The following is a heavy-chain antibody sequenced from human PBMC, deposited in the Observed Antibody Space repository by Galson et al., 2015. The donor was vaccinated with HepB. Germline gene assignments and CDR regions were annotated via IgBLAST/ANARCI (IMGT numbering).Heavy chain of an antibody. J-gene: IGHJ2*01. D-gene: IGHD3-9*01. CDR3: ARRGGYDILTGYYWYFDL. CDR2: IAPGDSYT. Sequence: QSGAEVKEPGESLRISCKGSGYSFTTYWISWVRQMPGKGLEWMGRIAPGDSYTKYSPSFQGHVTISVDKSISTAYLQWSSLKASDTAMYYCARRGGYDILTGYYWYFDLWGRGTLVTVSS. V-gene: IGHV5-10-1*01. CDR1: GYSFTTYW.